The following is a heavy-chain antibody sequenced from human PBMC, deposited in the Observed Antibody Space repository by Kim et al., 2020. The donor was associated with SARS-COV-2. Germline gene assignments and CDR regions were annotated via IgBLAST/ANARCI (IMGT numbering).Heavy chain of an antibody. CDR3: ARHGWDYYDSSGYPDY. CDR2: IYYSGST. J-gene: IGHJ4*02. V-gene: IGHV4-39*01. CDR1: CCSISSSSYY. D-gene: IGHD3-22*01. Sequence: SATLSLTCTVSCCSISSSSYYWGWIRQPPGKGLEWIGSIYYSGSTYYNPSLKSRVTISVDTSKNQFSLKLSSVTAADTAVYYCARHGWDYYDSSGYPDYWGQGTLVTVSS.